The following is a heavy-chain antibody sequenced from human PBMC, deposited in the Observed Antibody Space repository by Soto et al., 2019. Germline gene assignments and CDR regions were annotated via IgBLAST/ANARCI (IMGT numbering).Heavy chain of an antibody. CDR3: ARDPAGRQQLVLRHNWFDP. D-gene: IGHD6-13*01. V-gene: IGHV3-11*06. J-gene: IGHJ5*02. CDR1: GFTFSDYY. Sequence: VGSLRLSCAASGFTFSDYYMSWIRQAPGKGLEWVSYISSSSSYTNYADSVKGRFTISRDNAKNSLYLQMNSLRAEDTAVYYCARDPAGRQQLVLRHNWFDPWGQGTLVTVSS. CDR2: ISSSSSYT.